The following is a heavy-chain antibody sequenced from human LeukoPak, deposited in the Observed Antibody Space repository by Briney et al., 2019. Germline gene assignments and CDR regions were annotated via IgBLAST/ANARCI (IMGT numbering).Heavy chain of an antibody. CDR3: ARDSCSGGSCYSSWFDP. J-gene: IGHJ5*02. V-gene: IGHV4-61*02. CDR2: IYTSGST. CDR1: GGSISRGSYY. D-gene: IGHD2-15*01. Sequence: SETLSLTCTVSGGSISRGSYYWSWIRQPAGKGLEWIGRIYTSGSTNYNPSLRSRVTISVDTSKNQFSLKLSSVTAADTAVYYCARDSCSGGSCYSSWFDPWGQRTLVTVSS.